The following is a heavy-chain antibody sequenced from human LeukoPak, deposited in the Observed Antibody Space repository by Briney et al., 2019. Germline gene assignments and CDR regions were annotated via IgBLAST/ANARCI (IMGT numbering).Heavy chain of an antibody. J-gene: IGHJ5*02. Sequence: GGTLRLSCAASGFTCSSYSWNRVPQAPGKGLEGVSSISSSSSYIYNADSVKGRFTISRDNAKNSLYLQMNSLRAEDTAVYYCARGRGYCSSTSCQNWFDPWGQGTLVTVSS. CDR1: GFTCSSYS. D-gene: IGHD2-2*01. CDR2: ISSSSSYI. V-gene: IGHV3-21*01. CDR3: ARGRGYCSSTSCQNWFDP.